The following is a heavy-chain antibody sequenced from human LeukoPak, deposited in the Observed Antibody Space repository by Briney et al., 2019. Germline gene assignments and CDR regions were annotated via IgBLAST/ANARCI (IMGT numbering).Heavy chain of an antibody. CDR3: ARHIATYDYVWGSYRLGNWFDP. Sequence: SETLSLTCTVSGGSISSSSYYWGWIRQPPGKGLEWIGSIYYSGSTYYNLFLKSRVTISVDTSKNQFSLKLSSVTAADTAVYYCARHIATYDYVWGSYRLGNWFDPWGQGTLVTVSS. D-gene: IGHD3-16*02. CDR1: GGSISSSSYY. V-gene: IGHV4-39*01. CDR2: IYYSGST. J-gene: IGHJ5*02.